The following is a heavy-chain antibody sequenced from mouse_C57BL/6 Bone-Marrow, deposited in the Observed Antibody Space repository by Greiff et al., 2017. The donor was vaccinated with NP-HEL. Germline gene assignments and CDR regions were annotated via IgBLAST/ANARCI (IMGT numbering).Heavy chain of an antibody. D-gene: IGHD2-12*01. J-gene: IGHJ4*01. V-gene: IGHV5-12*01. CDR3: ARVGVYSPSAMDY. CDR2: ISNGGGST. Sequence: EVQLVESGGGLVQPGGSLKLSCAASGFTFSDYYMYWVRQTPEKRLEWVAYISNGGGSTYYPDTVKGRFTISRDNAKNTLYLQMSRLKSEDTAMYYCARVGVYSPSAMDYWGQGTSVTVSS. CDR1: GFTFSDYY.